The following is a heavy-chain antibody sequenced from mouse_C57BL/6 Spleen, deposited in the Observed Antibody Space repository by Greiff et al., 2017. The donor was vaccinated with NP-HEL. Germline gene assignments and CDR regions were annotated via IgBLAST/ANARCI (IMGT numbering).Heavy chain of an antibody. CDR3: ARGGGSYYYAMDY. CDR2: IHPSSGST. J-gene: IGHJ4*01. V-gene: IGHV1-64*01. Sequence: QVQLRQPGAELVKPGASVKLSCKASGYTFTSYWMHWVKQRPGQGLEWIGMIHPSSGSTNYNEKFKSKATLTVDKSSSTAYMRLSSLTSEDSAVYCCARGGGSYYYAMDYWGQGTSVTVSS. CDR1: GYTFTSYW.